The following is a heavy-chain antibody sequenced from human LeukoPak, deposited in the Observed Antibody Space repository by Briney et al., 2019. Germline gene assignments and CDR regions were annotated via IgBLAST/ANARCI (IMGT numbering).Heavy chain of an antibody. J-gene: IGHJ6*02. V-gene: IGHV1-46*01. CDR2: IDPSGGST. CDR3: AKDIVVVVAATPPVYGMDV. D-gene: IGHD2-15*01. CDR1: GYSFTNYK. Sequence: ASVKVSCKASGYSFTNYKIHWLRQAPGQGLQWMGIIDPSGGSTSYAQKFQGRVTMTRDTSTSTVYMELSSLRSEDTAVYYCAKDIVVVVAATPPVYGMDVWGQGTTVTVSS.